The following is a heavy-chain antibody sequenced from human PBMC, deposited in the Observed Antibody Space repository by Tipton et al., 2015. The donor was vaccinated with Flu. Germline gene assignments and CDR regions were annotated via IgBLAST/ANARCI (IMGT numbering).Heavy chain of an antibody. V-gene: IGHV4-59*01. Sequence: LSCTVSGDSISSYYWSWIRQPPGKGLEWIGYIYYSGSTNYNPSLKSRVTISVDTSKNQFSLKLSSVTAADTAVYYCARDRKEILTGSPRYYYGMDVWGQGTTVTVSS. J-gene: IGHJ6*02. CDR1: GDSISSYY. D-gene: IGHD3-9*01. CDR2: IYYSGST. CDR3: ARDRKEILTGSPRYYYGMDV.